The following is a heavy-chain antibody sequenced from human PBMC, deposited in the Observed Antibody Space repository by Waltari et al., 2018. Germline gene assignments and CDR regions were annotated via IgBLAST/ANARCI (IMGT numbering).Heavy chain of an antibody. J-gene: IGHJ3*02. V-gene: IGHV1-69*08. D-gene: IGHD6-13*01. CDR2: IIPILGIA. CDR1: GGTFSSYT. Sequence: QVQLVQSGAEVKKPGSSVKVSCKASGGTFSSYTISWGRQAPGQGLEWMGRIIPILGIANYAQKFQGRVTITADKSTSTAYMELSSLRSEDTAVYYCAREGYRAAFDIWGQGTMVTVSS. CDR3: AREGYRAAFDI.